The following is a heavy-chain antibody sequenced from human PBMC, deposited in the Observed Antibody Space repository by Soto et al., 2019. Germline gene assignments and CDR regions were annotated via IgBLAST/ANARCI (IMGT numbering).Heavy chain of an antibody. V-gene: IGHV3-30*18. CDR1: GFTFSSYG. D-gene: IGHD3-16*01. Sequence: GSLRLSCAASGFTFSSYGMHWVRQAPGKGPEWVAVISYDGSNKYYADSVKGRFTISRDNSKNTLYLQMNSLRAEDTAVYYCAKDPPYPYDYVWARSYFDYWGQGTLVTVSS. CDR3: AKDPPYPYDYVWARSYFDY. CDR2: ISYDGSNK. J-gene: IGHJ4*02.